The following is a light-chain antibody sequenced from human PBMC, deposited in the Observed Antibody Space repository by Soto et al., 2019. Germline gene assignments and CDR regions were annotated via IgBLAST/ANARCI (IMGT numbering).Light chain of an antibody. CDR3: QQRSSWPLT. V-gene: IGKV3-11*01. J-gene: IGKJ4*01. CDR2: DAS. CDR1: QSVGTH. Sequence: EIVLTQSPASLSLSPGERATLSCRASQSVGTHLVWFQQKPGQAPRLLIYDASNRATDIPVRFSGSGSGTDFTLTISSLEPEDFAVYYCQQRSSWPLTFGGGTKVEIK.